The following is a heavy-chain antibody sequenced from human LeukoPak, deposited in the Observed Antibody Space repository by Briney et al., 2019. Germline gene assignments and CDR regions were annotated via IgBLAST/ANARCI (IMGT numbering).Heavy chain of an antibody. CDR2: ISGSGGST. Sequence: GGSLRLSCAASGFTFSSYAMSWVRQAPGKGLEWVSAISGSGGSTYYADSVKGRFTISRDNSKNTLYLQMNSLRADDTAVYYWAKNGARTQWRRSFDYWAQGPLATVP. CDR3: AKNGARTQWRRSFDY. J-gene: IGHJ4*02. V-gene: IGHV3-23*01. CDR1: GFTFSSYA. D-gene: IGHD6-19*01.